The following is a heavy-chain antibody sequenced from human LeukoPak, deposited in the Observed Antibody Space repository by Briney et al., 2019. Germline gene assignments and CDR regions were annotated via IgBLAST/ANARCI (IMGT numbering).Heavy chain of an antibody. V-gene: IGHV4-59*08. CDR2: IYYSGST. D-gene: IGHD3-22*01. Sequence: KSSETLSLTCTVSGGSISSYYWSWIRQPPGKGLEWIGYIYYSGSTNYNPSLKSRVTISVDTSENQFSLKLSSVTAADTAVYYCARHVKGENYYDSKRNGHFDYWGQGTLVTVSS. CDR1: GGSISSYY. J-gene: IGHJ4*02. CDR3: ARHVKGENYYDSKRNGHFDY.